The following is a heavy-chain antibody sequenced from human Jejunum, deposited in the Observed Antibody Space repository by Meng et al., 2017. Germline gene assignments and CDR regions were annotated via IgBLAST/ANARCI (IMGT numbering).Heavy chain of an antibody. CDR2: IHPSGST. V-gene: IGHV4-34*01. Sequence: QVQLQQWGAGLLQSAETLSLTCGVYGGSSSGFYLSWIRQPPGKGLEWIGEIHPSGSTDYNPSLKSRLTISLDTSKNQFSLSLNSATAADTGIYYCTRGTDRAKSGDYWGQGTLVTVSS. CDR3: TRGTDRAKSGDY. CDR1: GGSSSGFY. J-gene: IGHJ4*02. D-gene: IGHD1-14*01.